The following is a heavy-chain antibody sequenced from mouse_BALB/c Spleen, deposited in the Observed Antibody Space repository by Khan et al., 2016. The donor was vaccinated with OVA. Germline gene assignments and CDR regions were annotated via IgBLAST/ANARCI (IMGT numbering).Heavy chain of an antibody. J-gene: IGHJ4*01. CDR3: ARAYYRYDGYYAMDY. CDR1: GFSLSRYN. CDR2: IWGGGGT. D-gene: IGHD2-14*01. V-gene: IGHV2-6-4*01. Sequence: QMQLEESGPGLVAPSQSLSITCTVSGFSLSRYNVHWVRQPPGKGLEWLGMIWGGGGTDYNSALKSRLNISKDNPKSQVFLKMNSLQTDDTAMYYCARAYYRYDGYYAMDYWGQGTSVTVSS.